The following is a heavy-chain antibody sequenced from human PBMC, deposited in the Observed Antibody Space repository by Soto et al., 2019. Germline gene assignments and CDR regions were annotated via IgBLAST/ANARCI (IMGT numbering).Heavy chain of an antibody. V-gene: IGHV4-59*01. Sequence: TLSLTCTVSGGAISSYYWSWIRQPPGKGLEWIGYIYYSGSTSYNPSLKSRVTISVDTSKNQFSLKLSSVTAADTAVYYCARESGGGYYQRNSNWFGPWGQGTLVTVSS. CDR2: IYYSGST. CDR3: ARESGGGYYQRNSNWFGP. CDR1: GGAISSYY. J-gene: IGHJ5*02. D-gene: IGHD3-22*01.